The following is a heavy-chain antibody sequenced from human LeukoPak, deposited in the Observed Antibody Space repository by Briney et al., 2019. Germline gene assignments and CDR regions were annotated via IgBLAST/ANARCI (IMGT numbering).Heavy chain of an antibody. CDR3: ARGSAWIFHY. J-gene: IGHJ4*02. CDR1: GDSVSTNSTS. Sequence: SQTLSLTCAISGDSVSTNSTSWHWIRQSPSRGLEWLGRTYYRSKWYNDYAVSVKSRLTINPDTSKNQFSLQLNSVTPEDTAVYYCARGSAWIFHYWGRGTLITVSS. CDR2: TYYRSKWYN. V-gene: IGHV6-1*01. D-gene: IGHD2-15*01.